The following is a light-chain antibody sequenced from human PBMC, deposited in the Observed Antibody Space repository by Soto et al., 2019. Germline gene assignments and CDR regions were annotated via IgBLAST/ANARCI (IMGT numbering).Light chain of an antibody. J-gene: IGLJ3*02. CDR2: DTS. CDR1: TGTVTSGHY. CDR3: SLYYSGAWV. V-gene: IGLV7-46*01. Sequence: QAVVTQEPSLTVSPGGTVTLTCGSSTGTVTSGHYPYWFQQKPGQAPRTLMYDTSNKHSWTPARFSGSLLGGKAALTLSGAQPEDEAEYSCSLYYSGAWVFGGGTKLTV.